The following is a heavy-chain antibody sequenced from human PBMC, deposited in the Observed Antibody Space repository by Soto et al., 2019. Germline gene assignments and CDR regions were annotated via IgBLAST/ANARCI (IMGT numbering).Heavy chain of an antibody. CDR1: GGTFSSYT. CDR3: APTWHLEYSGYAFRRHWYIDL. CDR2: IVPILGRA. Sequence: QVQLVQSGAEVTKPGSSVKVSCKASGGTFSSYTIGWVRQAPGQGLEWMGRIVPILGRANYAQQFQGRVGITEDTSMTTAYMELSSLISEDTAVYYCAPTWHLEYSGYAFRRHWYIDLWCPGTLVTVSS. J-gene: IGHJ2*01. V-gene: IGHV1-69*02. D-gene: IGHD5-12*01.